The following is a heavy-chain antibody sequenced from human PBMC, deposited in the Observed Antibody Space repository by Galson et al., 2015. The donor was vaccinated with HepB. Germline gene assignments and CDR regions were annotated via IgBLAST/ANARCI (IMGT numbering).Heavy chain of an antibody. J-gene: IGHJ4*02. CDR1: GYIFNSYY. V-gene: IGHV1-46*02. CDR2: INPSGGST. Sequence: SVKASCKASGYIFNSYYIHWVRQAPGQGFEWMGIINPSGGSTSYAQKFQGGVTMTRDTPTSTLYMELSSLRSEDTAVYYCARTLPQRFLELLPYFDYWGQGTLVTVSS. CDR3: ARTLPQRFLELLPYFDY. D-gene: IGHD3-3*01.